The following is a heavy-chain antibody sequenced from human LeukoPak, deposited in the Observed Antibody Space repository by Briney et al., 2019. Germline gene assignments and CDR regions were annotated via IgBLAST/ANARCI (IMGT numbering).Heavy chain of an antibody. Sequence: GGSLRLSCVASGFTFSSHAMSWVRQAPSEVLEWAAAISYDGSHKFYADSVKGRFTISRDKSKNTVYLQLNSLRAEDAAIYYCANGGCSGGSCQSPPLVYWGQGTLVTVCS. CDR2: ISYDGSHK. D-gene: IGHD2-15*01. J-gene: IGHJ4*02. CDR3: ANGGCSGGSCQSPPLVY. V-gene: IGHV3-30*18. CDR1: GFTFSSHA.